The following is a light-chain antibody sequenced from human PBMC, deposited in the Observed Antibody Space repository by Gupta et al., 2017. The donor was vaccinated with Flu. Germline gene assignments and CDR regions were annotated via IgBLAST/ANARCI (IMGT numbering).Light chain of an antibody. CDR3: AVWDDTRSGRL. CDR2: RNS. Sequence: SVLTPPPSASWPPRQWVTIPSSGRNSNIGSNYVFWYQQLPGRAPNLLIYRNSQRPSGVPDRFSGSKSGTSASLAISGLRAEDEADYYCAVWDDTRSGRLFGGGTKLTVL. V-gene: IGLV1-47*01. J-gene: IGLJ2*01. CDR1: NSNIGSNY.